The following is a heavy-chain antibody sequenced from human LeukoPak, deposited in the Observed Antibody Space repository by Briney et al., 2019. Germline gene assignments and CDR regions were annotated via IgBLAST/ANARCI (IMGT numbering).Heavy chain of an antibody. CDR2: INWNGGST. CDR3: AREGRVYSGSFYYYYYMDV. CDR1: GFTFSNHG. D-gene: IGHD1-26*01. Sequence: PGGTLRLSCAASGFTFSNHGMSWVRQAPGKGLEWVSGINWNGGSTGYADSVKGRFTISRDNAKNSLYLQMNSLRAEDTALYHCAREGRVYSGSFYYYYYMDVWGKGTTVTISS. V-gene: IGHV3-20*01. J-gene: IGHJ6*03.